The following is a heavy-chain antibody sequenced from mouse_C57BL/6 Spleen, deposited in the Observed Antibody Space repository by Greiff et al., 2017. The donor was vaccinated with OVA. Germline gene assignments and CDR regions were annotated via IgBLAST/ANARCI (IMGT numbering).Heavy chain of an antibody. Sequence: VQLKESGPGLVKPSQSLSLTCPVTGYSITSGYYWNWIRQFPGNKLEWMGYRSYDGSNNYNPSLKNRISITRDTSKNQLFLKLNSVTTEDKATYYCERIGWSDFDYWGQGTSRTVSS. D-gene: IGHD2-3*01. V-gene: IGHV3-6*01. CDR1: GYSITSGYY. CDR2: RSYDGSN. CDR3: ERIGWSDFDY. J-gene: IGHJ2*02.